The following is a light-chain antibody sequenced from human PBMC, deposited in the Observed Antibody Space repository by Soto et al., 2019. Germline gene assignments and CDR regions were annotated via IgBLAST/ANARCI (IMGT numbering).Light chain of an antibody. CDR1: QSISSW. Sequence: DIQLTQSPSTLSASVGDRVTITCRASQSISSWLAWYQQKPGKAPKLLIYKASSLEIGVPSRFSGSGSGTEFTLTSSSLQPDDFATYYCQQYNSYSPWTFGQGTKVEIK. CDR2: KAS. J-gene: IGKJ1*01. CDR3: QQYNSYSPWT. V-gene: IGKV1-5*03.